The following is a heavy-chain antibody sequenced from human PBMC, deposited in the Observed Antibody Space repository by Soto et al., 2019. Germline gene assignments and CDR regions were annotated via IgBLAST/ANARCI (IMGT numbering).Heavy chain of an antibody. CDR3: ARVEVTMIVVVPYYYYGMDV. Sequence: GASVKVSCKASGGTFSSYAISWVRQAPGQGLEWMGGIIPIFGTANYAQKFQGRVTITADESTSTAYMELSSLRSEDTAVYYCARVEVTMIVVVPYYYYGMDVWGQGTTVIVSS. J-gene: IGHJ6*02. CDR1: GGTFSSYA. V-gene: IGHV1-69*13. D-gene: IGHD3-22*01. CDR2: IIPIFGTA.